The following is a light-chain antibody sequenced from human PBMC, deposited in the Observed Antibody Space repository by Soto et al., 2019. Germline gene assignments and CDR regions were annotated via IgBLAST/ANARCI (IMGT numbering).Light chain of an antibody. CDR3: QQTYSTPYT. CDR1: QRITTY. Sequence: IQMTQSRSSLSASVGDRVTITCRAGQRITTYLNWYQQKPGEAPKLQIATSGTLQRGVPSRFSGGGSGTDFTLTITALRPEDSATSFCQQTYSTPYTFGQGTKPEIK. CDR2: TSG. J-gene: IGKJ2*01. V-gene: IGKV1-39*01.